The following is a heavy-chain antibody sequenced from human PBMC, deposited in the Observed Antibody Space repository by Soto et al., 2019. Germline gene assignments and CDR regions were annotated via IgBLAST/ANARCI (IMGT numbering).Heavy chain of an antibody. Sequence: PGESLKISCKGSGYSFTSYWISWVRQMPGKGLEWMGRIDPSDSYTNYSPSFQGHVTISADKSISTAYLQWSSLKASDTAMYYCARLGDSSSVDYYYYGMDVWGQGTTVTVSS. V-gene: IGHV5-10-1*01. CDR3: ARLGDSSSVDYYYYGMDV. J-gene: IGHJ6*02. D-gene: IGHD6-6*01. CDR1: GYSFTSYW. CDR2: IDPSDSYT.